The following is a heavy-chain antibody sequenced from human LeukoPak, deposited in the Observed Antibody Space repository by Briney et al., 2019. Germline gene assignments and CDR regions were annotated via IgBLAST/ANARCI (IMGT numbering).Heavy chain of an antibody. CDR1: GFTFSSYD. CDR3: TTGITHAVDTAFNSLFDY. D-gene: IGHD5-18*01. CDR2: MEYDGSIK. V-gene: IGHV3-30*02. J-gene: IGHJ4*02. Sequence: GGSLRLSCAASGFTFSSYDMHWVRQAPGKGLEWVAFMEYDGSIKYYADSVKGRFTISRDNSKNTLYLQMDSLKTEDTAVYYCTTGITHAVDTAFNSLFDYWGQGTLVTVSS.